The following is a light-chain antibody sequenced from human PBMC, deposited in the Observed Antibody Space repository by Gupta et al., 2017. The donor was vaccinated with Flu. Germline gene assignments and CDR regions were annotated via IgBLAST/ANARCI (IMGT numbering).Light chain of an antibody. V-gene: IGKV1-39*01. CDR1: QSISSY. CDR3: QQSYSTPFT. Sequence: PSSLSASVGDRVTITCRASQSISSYLDWYQQKPGKAPKLLIYAASSLQSGVPSRFSGSGSGTDFTLTISSLQPEDFATYYCQQSYSTPFTFGGGTKVEIK. J-gene: IGKJ4*01. CDR2: AAS.